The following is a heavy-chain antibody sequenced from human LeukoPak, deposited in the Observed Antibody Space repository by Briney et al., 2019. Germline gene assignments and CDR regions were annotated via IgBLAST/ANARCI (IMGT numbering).Heavy chain of an antibody. D-gene: IGHD5-12*01. CDR2: IRYDGSNK. CDR3: AGGYSGYDYWYFDL. CDR1: GFTFSSYG. J-gene: IGHJ2*01. Sequence: GGSLRLSCAASGFTFSSYGMHWVRQAPGKGLEWVAFIRYDGSNKYYADSVKGRFTISRDNSKNTLYLQMNSLRAEDTAVYYCAGGYSGYDYWYFDLWGRGTLVTVSS. V-gene: IGHV3-30*02.